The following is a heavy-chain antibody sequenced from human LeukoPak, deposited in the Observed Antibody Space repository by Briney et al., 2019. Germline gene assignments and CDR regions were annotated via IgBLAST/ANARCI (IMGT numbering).Heavy chain of an antibody. Sequence: GESLKISFKGSGYSFSNSWIGWVRQMPGKGREGMGIIYAGDSDTRYSPSCQGRVTIPADKSITTAYLKWTSLKASDTAMYYCARLLVRGNTEDYWGQGTLVPVSS. D-gene: IGHD3-10*01. CDR2: IYAGDSDT. CDR3: ARLLVRGNTEDY. CDR1: GYSFSNSW. J-gene: IGHJ4*02. V-gene: IGHV5-51*01.